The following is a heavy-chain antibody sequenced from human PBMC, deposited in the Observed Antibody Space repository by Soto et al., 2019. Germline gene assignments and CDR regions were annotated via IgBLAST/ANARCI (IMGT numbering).Heavy chain of an antibody. CDR1: GFTFSAYT. CDR2: ITYDSAYI. J-gene: IGHJ4*02. V-gene: IGHV3-21*04. Sequence: PGGSLRLSCAVSGFTFSAYTMNWVRQAPGKGLEWVSSITYDSAYIYYADSVKGRFTISRDNAKNSLYLQMNSLRAEDTAVYYCAKEYYDILTGPFDYWGQGTLVTVSS. D-gene: IGHD3-9*01. CDR3: AKEYYDILTGPFDY.